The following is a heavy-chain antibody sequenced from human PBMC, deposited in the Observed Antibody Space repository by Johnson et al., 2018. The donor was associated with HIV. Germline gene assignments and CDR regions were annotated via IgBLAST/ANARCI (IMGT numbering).Heavy chain of an antibody. CDR2: ISGSGGTT. CDR3: AKVLGDYDSSGYLNDGFDI. D-gene: IGHD3-22*01. J-gene: IGHJ3*02. CDR1: GFTFSSYV. V-gene: IGHV3-23*04. Sequence: VQLVESGGGLVQPGGSLRLSCAASGFTFSSYVMSWVRQAPGKGLEWVSAISGSGGTTYYTDSVKGRFTISRDNPKNTLYLQMNSLRAEDTAVYYCAKVLGDYDSSGYLNDGFDIWGQGTMVTVSS.